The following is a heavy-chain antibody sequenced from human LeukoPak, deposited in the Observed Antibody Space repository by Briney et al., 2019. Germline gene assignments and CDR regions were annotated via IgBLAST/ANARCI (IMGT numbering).Heavy chain of an antibody. CDR2: IYHSGST. V-gene: IGHV4-34*01. D-gene: IGHD3-22*01. CDR3: ARGPYSYDSSGAFDI. CDR1: GGSFSDYS. Sequence: SETLSLTCAVYGGSFSDYSWILIRQPPGQGLEWIGEIYHSGSTNYNPSLKSRVTISIDTSKNQFSLKLSSVTAADTAVYFCARGPYSYDSSGAFDIWGQGTMVTVSS. J-gene: IGHJ3*02.